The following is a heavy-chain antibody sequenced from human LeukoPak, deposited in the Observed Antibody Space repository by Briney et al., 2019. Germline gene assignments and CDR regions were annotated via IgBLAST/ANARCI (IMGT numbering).Heavy chain of an antibody. J-gene: IGHJ4*02. Sequence: GGSLRLSCAASASGVAFSSHSMNWVRQAPGKGLEWISYIHSSGNYIFYAASVKGRFAVSRDNARNSLLLQMNNLRAEDTAIYYCAREYNSRATFDYWGQGTLVSVSS. CDR1: ASGVAFSSHS. CDR2: IHSSGNYI. CDR3: AREYNSRATFDY. V-gene: IGHV3-21*05. D-gene: IGHD1-20*01.